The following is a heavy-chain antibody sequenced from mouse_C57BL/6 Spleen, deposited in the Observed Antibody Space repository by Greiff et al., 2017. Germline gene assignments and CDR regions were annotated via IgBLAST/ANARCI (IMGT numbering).Heavy chain of an antibody. CDR1: GYTFTSYW. CDR3: ARSRASKVVATDY. CDR2: IYPSDSET. V-gene: IGHV1-52*01. J-gene: IGHJ2*01. Sequence: VQLLQPGAELVRPGSSVKLSCKASGYTFTSYWMPWVKQRPIQGLEWIGNIYPSDSETHYNQKFKGKATLTGDKSSSTAYMQLSRLTSEDSAVDYGARSRASKVVATDYGGQGTTLTVSS. D-gene: IGHD1-1*01.